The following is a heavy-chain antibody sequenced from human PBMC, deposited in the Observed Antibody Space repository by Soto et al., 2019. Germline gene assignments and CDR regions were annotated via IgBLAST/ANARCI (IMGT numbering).Heavy chain of an antibody. V-gene: IGHV3-23*01. D-gene: IGHD3-10*01. Sequence: GGSLRLSCAASGFTFSSYAMSWVRQAPGKGLEWVSIISGSGDSTYYADSVKGRFTISRDNSKNTLYLQMNSLRAEDTAIYYCAKRGSESQFDSWGQGTLVTVSS. CDR2: ISGSGDST. CDR3: AKRGSESQFDS. J-gene: IGHJ4*02. CDR1: GFTFSSYA.